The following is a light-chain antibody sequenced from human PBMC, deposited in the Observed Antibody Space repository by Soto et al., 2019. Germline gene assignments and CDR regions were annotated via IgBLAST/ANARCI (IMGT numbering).Light chain of an antibody. Sequence: QSVLTRPPSASGSPGRSVAISCTGTSSDFGGYNYVSWYQQHPGKAPKLMIYEVNKRPSGVPDRFSGSKSGNTASLTVSGLQAEDEADYYCSSYAGSSNVFGTGTKV. J-gene: IGLJ1*01. V-gene: IGLV2-8*01. CDR3: SSYAGSSNV. CDR2: EVN. CDR1: SSDFGGYNY.